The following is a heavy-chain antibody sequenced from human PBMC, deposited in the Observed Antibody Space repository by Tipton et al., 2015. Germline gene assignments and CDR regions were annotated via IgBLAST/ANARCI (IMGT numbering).Heavy chain of an antibody. CDR3: ARDDRSSQKKLDY. D-gene: IGHD3-10*01. V-gene: IGHV3-7*01. J-gene: IGHJ4*02. CDR1: AFTFSSYW. Sequence: SLRLSCAASAFTFSSYWMNWVRQAPGKGLEWVASIKQDGSEKYYVDSVRGRFTISRDNADNSLYLQMNSLRAEDTAVYYCARDDRSSQKKLDYWGQGTLVTVSS. CDR2: IKQDGSEK.